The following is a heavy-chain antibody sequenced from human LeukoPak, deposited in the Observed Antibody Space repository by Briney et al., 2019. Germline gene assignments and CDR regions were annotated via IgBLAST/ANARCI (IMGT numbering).Heavy chain of an antibody. CDR1: GGSISSGDYY. Sequence: SETLSLTCTVSGGSISSGDYYWSWIRQPPGKGLEWIGYIYYSGSTYYDPSLKSRVTISVDTSKNQFSLKLSSVTAADTAVYYCARVVGGYFDYWGQGTLVTVSS. D-gene: IGHD2-15*01. CDR3: ARVVGGYFDY. V-gene: IGHV4-30-4*01. J-gene: IGHJ4*02. CDR2: IYYSGST.